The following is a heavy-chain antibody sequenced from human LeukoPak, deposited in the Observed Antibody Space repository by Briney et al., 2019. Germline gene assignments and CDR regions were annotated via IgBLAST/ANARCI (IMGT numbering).Heavy chain of an antibody. CDR2: ISSSSSYI. CDR3: ARGGASAASNAFDI. J-gene: IGHJ3*02. CDR1: GFTFSSYI. D-gene: IGHD6-13*01. Sequence: PGGSLRLSCAASGFTFSSYIMNWVRQAPGKGLEWVSSISSSSSYIYYADSVKGRFTISRDNAKNSLYLQMNSLRAEDTAVYYCARGGASAASNAFDIWGRGTMVTVSS. V-gene: IGHV3-21*01.